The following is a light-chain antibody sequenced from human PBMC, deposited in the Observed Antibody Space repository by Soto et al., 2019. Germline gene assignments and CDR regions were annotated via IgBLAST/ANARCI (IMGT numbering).Light chain of an antibody. CDR2: DTN. V-gene: IGLV7-46*01. J-gene: IGLJ2*01. Sequence: QTVVTQEPSLTVSPGGTGTLTFVSTTVPVTSGHYPYWVQHKPGQAPRVLIYDTNYKHSRTPARFACSLLRGKAALTLSGAQPEDEADYYRLISYRDAVVFGGGTKVTVL. CDR1: TVPVTSGHY. CDR3: LISYRDAVV.